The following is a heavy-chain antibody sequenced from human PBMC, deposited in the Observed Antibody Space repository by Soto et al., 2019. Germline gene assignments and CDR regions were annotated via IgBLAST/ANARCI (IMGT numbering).Heavy chain of an antibody. J-gene: IGHJ4*02. Sequence: GGSLRLFCAASAFPFSHYAMSWVRQDPGKGLEWVSAIRGSGNDASYADSVRGRITISRDNSRDTLYLQMNSLRADDTDVSYCRKERRGGGFFVCDYWGQG. CDR3: RKERRGGGFFVCDY. V-gene: IGHV3-23*01. CDR2: IRGSGNDA. D-gene: IGHD3-9*01. CDR1: AFPFSHYA.